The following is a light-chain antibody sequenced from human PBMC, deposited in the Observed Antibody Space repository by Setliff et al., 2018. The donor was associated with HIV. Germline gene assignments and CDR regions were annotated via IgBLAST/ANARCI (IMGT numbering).Light chain of an antibody. CDR1: SSDVGAYNY. J-gene: IGLJ2*01. Sequence: QSVLTQPRSVSGPPGQSVAISCTGTSSDVGAYNYVSWYQHHPGKAPKLMIYDVTKRPSGVPDRFSGSKSGNTASLTISGLQAEDDADYFCSSYAGTYIMIFGGGTKVTVL. CDR2: DVT. V-gene: IGLV2-11*01. CDR3: SSYAGTYIMI.